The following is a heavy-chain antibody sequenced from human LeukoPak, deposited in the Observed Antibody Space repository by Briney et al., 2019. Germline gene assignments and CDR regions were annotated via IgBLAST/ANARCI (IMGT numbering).Heavy chain of an antibody. J-gene: IGHJ4*02. CDR1: GFTFSNAW. CDR2: IKSKTDGGTT. CDR3: TTAYYDSSGYYYDY. D-gene: IGHD3-22*01. V-gene: IGHV3-15*01. Sequence: GGSLRLPCAASGFTFSNAWMSWVRQAPGKGLEWVGRIKSKTDGGTTDYAAPVKGRFTISRDDSKNTLYLQMNSLKTEDTAVYYCTTAYYDSSGYYYDYWGQGTLVTVSS.